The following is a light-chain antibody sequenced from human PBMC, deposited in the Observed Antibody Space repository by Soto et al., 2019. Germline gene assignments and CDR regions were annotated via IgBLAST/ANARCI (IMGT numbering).Light chain of an antibody. CDR2: KAS. CDR3: QQYNSPWT. CDR1: QSISSY. V-gene: IGKV1-5*03. Sequence: DIQMTQSPSTLSASVGDRVTITCRASQSISSYLAWYQQKPGKAPKLLIYKASSLESGVPSRFSGSGSGTEFTLTISSLQPDDFVTYYCQQYNSPWTFGQGTKVEIK. J-gene: IGKJ1*01.